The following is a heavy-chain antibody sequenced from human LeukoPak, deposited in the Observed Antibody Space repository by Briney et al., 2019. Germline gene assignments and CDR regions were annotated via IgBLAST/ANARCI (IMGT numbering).Heavy chain of an antibody. V-gene: IGHV3-33*01. Sequence: PGGSLRLSCAASGFTFSSYGMHWVRQAPGKGLEWVAVILSDGSKEFYTDSVKGRFTISRDNSKNTLYLQMNSLRAEDTALYYCASDTFYCYSTSCYRFDYWGQGTLVTVSS. CDR1: GFTFSSYG. J-gene: IGHJ4*02. CDR3: ASDTFYCYSTSCYRFDY. D-gene: IGHD2-2*01. CDR2: ILSDGSKE.